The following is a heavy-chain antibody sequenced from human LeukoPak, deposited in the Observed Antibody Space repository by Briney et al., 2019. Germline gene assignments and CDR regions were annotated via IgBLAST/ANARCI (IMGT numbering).Heavy chain of an antibody. CDR2: ISWNSRSI. D-gene: IGHD3-10*01. CDR3: AKDYVGSGSLNYYMDV. J-gene: IGHJ6*03. Sequence: GRSLRLSCAASGFTFDKNAMHWVRQAPGKGLEWVSGISWNSRSIAYVDSVKGRFTISRDNAKKSLYLEMNSLRSEDTALYYCAKDYVGSGSLNYYMDVWGKGTTVTVSS. V-gene: IGHV3-9*01. CDR1: GFTFDKNA.